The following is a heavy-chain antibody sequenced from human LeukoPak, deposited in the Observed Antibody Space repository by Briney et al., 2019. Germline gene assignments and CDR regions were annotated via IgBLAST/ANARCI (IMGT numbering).Heavy chain of an antibody. V-gene: IGHV1-69*13. CDR3: ARNGDCSGGSCYYWFDP. CDR1: GGTFSSYA. D-gene: IGHD2-15*01. J-gene: IGHJ5*02. CDR2: IIPIFGTA. Sequence: SVKVSCKASGGTFSSYAISWVRQAPGQGLEWMGGIIPIFGTANYAQKFQGRVTITADESTSTAYMELSSLRSEDTAVYYCARNGDCSGGSCYYWFDPWGRGTLVTVSS.